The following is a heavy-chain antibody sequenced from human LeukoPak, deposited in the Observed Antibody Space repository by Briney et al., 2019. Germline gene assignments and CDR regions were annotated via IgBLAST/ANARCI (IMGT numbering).Heavy chain of an antibody. CDR1: GGTFSSYA. CDR2: IIPIFGTA. D-gene: IGHD3-9*01. J-gene: IGHJ4*02. V-gene: IGHV1-69*05. CDR3: ASANYDILTGSGYYFDC. Sequence: SVKASCKAPGGTFSSYAISWVRQAPGQGLEWMGGIIPIFGTANYAQKFQGRVTITTDESTSTAYMELSSLRSEDTAVYYCASANYDILTGSGYYFDCWGQGTLVTVSS.